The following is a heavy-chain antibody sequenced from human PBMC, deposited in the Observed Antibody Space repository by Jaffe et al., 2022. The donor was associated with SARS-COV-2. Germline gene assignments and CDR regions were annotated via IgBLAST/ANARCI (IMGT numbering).Heavy chain of an antibody. CDR1: GGSISSYY. V-gene: IGHV4-59*01. D-gene: IGHD3-9*01. CDR3: ARDGGDILTGYYYAFDI. Sequence: QVQLQESGPGLVKPSETLSLTCTVSGGSISSYYWSWIRQPPGKGLEWIGYIYYSGSTNYNPSLKSRVTISVDTSKNQFSLKLSSVTAADTAVYYCARDGGDILTGYYYAFDIWGQGTMVTVSS. J-gene: IGHJ3*02. CDR2: IYYSGST.